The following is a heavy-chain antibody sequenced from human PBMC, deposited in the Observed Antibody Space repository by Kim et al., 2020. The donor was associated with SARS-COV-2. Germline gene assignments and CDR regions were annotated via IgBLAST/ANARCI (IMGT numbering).Heavy chain of an antibody. J-gene: IGHJ6*02. D-gene: IGHD4-4*01. Sequence: GESLKISCKGSGYSFTSYWIGWVRQMPGKGLEWMGIIYPGDSDTRYSPSFQGQVTISADKSISTAYLQWSSLKASDTAMYYCARHPTSFYSNYGVHRGWCTSSYGMDVWGQGTTVTVSS. CDR2: IYPGDSDT. V-gene: IGHV5-51*01. CDR3: ARHPTSFYSNYGVHRGWCTSSYGMDV. CDR1: GYSFTSYW.